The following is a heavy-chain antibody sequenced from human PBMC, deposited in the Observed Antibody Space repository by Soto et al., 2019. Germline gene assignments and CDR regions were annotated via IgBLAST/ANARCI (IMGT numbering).Heavy chain of an antibody. CDR3: ARHPPGTAAGTYYGMDV. V-gene: IGHV3-53*02. CDR2: IYSGGNT. J-gene: IGHJ6*02. CDR1: EFTVSSSY. D-gene: IGHD2-8*02. Sequence: EVQLVETGGGLIQPGGSLRLSCAASEFTVSSSYMSWVRQAPGKGPEWVSVIYSGGNTYYADSVKGRLTISRDESKNTLSLQMSSLRVEDTAVYYCARHPPGTAAGTYYGMDVWGQGTAVTVSS.